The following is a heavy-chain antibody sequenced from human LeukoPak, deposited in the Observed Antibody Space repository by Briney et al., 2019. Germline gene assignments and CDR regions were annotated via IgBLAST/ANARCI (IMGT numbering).Heavy chain of an antibody. CDR2: IYSGTI. Sequence: PGGSLRFSCTVSGFTVSSNSTSWVRQAPGKGLEWVSFIYSGTIHYSDSVKGRFTISRDNSKNTLYLQMNSLRAEDTAVYYCARRAGAYSHPYDYWGQGTLVTVSS. CDR1: GFTVSSNS. V-gene: IGHV3-53*01. CDR3: ARRAGAYSHPYDY. D-gene: IGHD4/OR15-4a*01. J-gene: IGHJ4*02.